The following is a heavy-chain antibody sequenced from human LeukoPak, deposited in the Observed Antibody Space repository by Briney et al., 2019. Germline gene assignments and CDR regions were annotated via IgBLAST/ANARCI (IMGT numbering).Heavy chain of an antibody. J-gene: IGHJ4*02. CDR2: ISSSSSYI. Sequence: PGGSLRLSCAASGFTFSIYSMNWVRQAPGKGLEWVSSISSSSSYINYADSVKGRFTISRDNAKNSLYLQMNSLRAEDTAVYYCARAGYTSGWYGFDYWGQGTLVTVSS. V-gene: IGHV3-21*01. CDR3: ARAGYTSGWYGFDY. CDR1: GFTFSIYS. D-gene: IGHD6-19*01.